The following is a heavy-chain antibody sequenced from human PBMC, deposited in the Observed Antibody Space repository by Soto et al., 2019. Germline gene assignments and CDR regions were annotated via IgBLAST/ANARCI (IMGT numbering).Heavy chain of an antibody. CDR3: VRDGTKTLRDWFDP. CDR1: VASTSGFY. J-gene: IGHJ5*02. CDR2: IYATGTT. Sequence: SETLSLTGTVSVASTSGFYWSWIRKCAGKGLEWIGRIYATGTTDYNPSLKSRVMMSVDTSKKQFSLKLRSVTAADTAVYYCVRDGTKTLRDWFDPWGQGISVTVSS. V-gene: IGHV4-4*07. D-gene: IGHD1-1*01.